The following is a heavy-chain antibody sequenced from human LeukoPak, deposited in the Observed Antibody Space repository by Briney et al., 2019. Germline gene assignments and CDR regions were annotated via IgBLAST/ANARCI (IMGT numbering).Heavy chain of an antibody. Sequence: SGPTLVKPTQTLTLTCTFSVFSLSTSGVGVGWIRQPPGKALEWLALIYWNDDKRYSPSLKSRLTITKDTSKNQVVPTMTNMDPVDTATYYCAHRPSLYCSSTSCYHEFDYWGQGTLVTVSS. J-gene: IGHJ4*02. CDR3: AHRPSLYCSSTSCYHEFDY. CDR2: IYWNDDK. D-gene: IGHD2-2*01. V-gene: IGHV2-5*01. CDR1: VFSLSTSGVG.